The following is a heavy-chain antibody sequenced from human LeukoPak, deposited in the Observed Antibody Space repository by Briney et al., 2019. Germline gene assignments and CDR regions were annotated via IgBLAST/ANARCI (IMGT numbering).Heavy chain of an antibody. CDR2: IYYIGNT. Sequence: SETLSLTCTVSGGSVSSSTYHWGWIRQAPGKGLEWIGSIYYIGNTYYSPSLKIRVTISVDTSKNQCSLQLSSVTAADTAVYYCARLSNGLPADYWGQGALVTVAS. J-gene: IGHJ4*02. D-gene: IGHD2-8*01. CDR3: ARLSNGLPADY. CDR1: GGSVSSSTYH. V-gene: IGHV4-39*01.